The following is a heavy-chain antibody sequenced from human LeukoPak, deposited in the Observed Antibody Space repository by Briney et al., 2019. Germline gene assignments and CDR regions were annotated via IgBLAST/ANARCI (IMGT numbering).Heavy chain of an antibody. CDR2: IYYSGST. CDR1: GGSISSHY. V-gene: IGHV4-59*11. D-gene: IGHD2/OR15-2a*01. Sequence: SETLSLTCTVSGGSISSHYWSWIRQPPGKGLGWIGYIYYSGSTNYNPSLKSRVTISVDTSKNQFSLKLSSVTAADTAVYYCARDRGGNMGFDPWGQGTLVTVSS. J-gene: IGHJ5*02. CDR3: ARDRGGNMGFDP.